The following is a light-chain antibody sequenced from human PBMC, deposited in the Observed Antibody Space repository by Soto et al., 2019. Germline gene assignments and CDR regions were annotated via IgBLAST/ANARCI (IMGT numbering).Light chain of an antibody. J-gene: IGKJ1*01. CDR1: QSISSW. CDR3: QQYNSYSGT. V-gene: IGKV1-5*03. CDR2: KAS. Sequence: DIQMTQSPSTLPASVGDRVTITCRASQSISSWLAWYQQKPGKAPKLLIYKASSLESGVPSRFSGSGSGTEFTLTISSLQPDDFATYYCQQYNSYSGTFGQRTKVEIK.